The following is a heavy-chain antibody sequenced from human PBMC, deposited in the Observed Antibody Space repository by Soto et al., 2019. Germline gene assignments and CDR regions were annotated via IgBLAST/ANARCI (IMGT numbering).Heavy chain of an antibody. CDR1: GYSFTSYW. CDR3: ARWNRDLVAFDY. V-gene: IGHV5-10-1*01. CDR2: IDPSDSYT. Sequence: GESLKISCKGSGYSFTSYWISWVRQMPGKGLEWMGRIDPSDSYTNYSPSFQGHVTISADKSISTAYLQWSSLKASDTAMYYCARWNRDLVAFDYWGQGTLVTVSS. J-gene: IGHJ4*02. D-gene: IGHD1-1*01.